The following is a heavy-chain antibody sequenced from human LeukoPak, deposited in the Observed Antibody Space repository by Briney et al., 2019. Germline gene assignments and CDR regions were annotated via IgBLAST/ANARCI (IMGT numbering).Heavy chain of an antibody. Sequence: PSETLSLTCTVSGGSISSGGYYWSWIRQPPGKGLEWIGYIYHSGSTYYNPSLKSRVTISVDRSKNQFSLKLSSVTAADTAVYYCARATVGGFLDYWGQGTLVTVSS. J-gene: IGHJ4*02. CDR3: ARATVGGFLDY. CDR1: GGSISSGGYY. V-gene: IGHV4-30-2*01. CDR2: IYHSGST. D-gene: IGHD3-3*01.